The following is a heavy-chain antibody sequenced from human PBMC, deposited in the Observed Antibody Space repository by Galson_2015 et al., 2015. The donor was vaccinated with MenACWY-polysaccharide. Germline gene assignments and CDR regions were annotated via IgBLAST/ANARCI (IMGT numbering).Heavy chain of an antibody. Sequence: SLRLSCAASGFNFRNHAMSWVRQAPGKGLEWISAISGGGENTYYADSVKGRFTISRDNSKNTLWLQIPSLRADDTAVYYCAKLPVTMVNHLLDYWGQGTLVTVSS. CDR3: AKLPVTMVNHLLDY. D-gene: IGHD4-23*01. CDR2: ISGGGENT. CDR1: GFNFRNHA. J-gene: IGHJ4*02. V-gene: IGHV3-23*01.